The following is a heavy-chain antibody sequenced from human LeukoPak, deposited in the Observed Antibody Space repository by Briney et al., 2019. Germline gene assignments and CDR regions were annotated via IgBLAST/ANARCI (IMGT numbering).Heavy chain of an antibody. Sequence: SETLSLTCTVSGGSISSYYWSWIRQPAGKGLERIGRIYTSGSTNYNPSLKSRVTMSVDTSKNQFSLKLSSVTAADTAVYYCARDLADFWSGQGAFDIWGQGTMVTVSS. CDR3: ARDLADFWSGQGAFDI. D-gene: IGHD3-3*01. V-gene: IGHV4-4*07. J-gene: IGHJ3*02. CDR2: IYTSGST. CDR1: GGSISSYY.